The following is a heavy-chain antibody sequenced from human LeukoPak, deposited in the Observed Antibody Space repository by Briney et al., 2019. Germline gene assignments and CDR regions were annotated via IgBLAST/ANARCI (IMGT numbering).Heavy chain of an antibody. Sequence: SETLSLTCAVYGGSFSGYYWSWIRQPPGKGPEWIGEINHSGSTNYNPSLKSRVTISVDTSKNRFSLKLSSVTAADTAVYYCASENVDTAMVTDYWGQGTLVTVSS. CDR3: ASENVDTAMVTDY. J-gene: IGHJ4*02. V-gene: IGHV4-34*01. D-gene: IGHD5-18*01. CDR1: GGSFSGYY. CDR2: INHSGST.